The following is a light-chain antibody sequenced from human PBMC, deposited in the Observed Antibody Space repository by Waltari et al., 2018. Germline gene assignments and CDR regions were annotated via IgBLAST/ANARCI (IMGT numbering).Light chain of an antibody. J-gene: IGLJ2*01. CDR2: GKN. CDR3: NTRDMSGDVV. V-gene: IGLV3-19*01. Sequence: SSELSQDPAVSVALGQTVRITCQGASLGIYYAIWSRQKPGQSPVLLIYGKNNRPSGIPDRFSASSSGNTASLTITGARAEDEADYYCNTRDMSGDVVFGGGTKLTVL. CDR1: SLGIYY.